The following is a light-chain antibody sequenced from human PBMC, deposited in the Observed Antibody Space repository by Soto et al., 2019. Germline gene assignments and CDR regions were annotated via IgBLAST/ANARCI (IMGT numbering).Light chain of an antibody. Sequence: QSVLTQPASVSGSPGQSITISCTGTSSDVGSYNLVSWYQQHPGKAPKLMIYEGSKRPSGVSNRFSGSKSGNTASLTISGLQADDEADYYCCSYAGSSTYVFGNGKKVIVL. CDR2: EGS. J-gene: IGLJ1*01. CDR1: SSDVGSYNL. V-gene: IGLV2-23*01. CDR3: CSYAGSSTYV.